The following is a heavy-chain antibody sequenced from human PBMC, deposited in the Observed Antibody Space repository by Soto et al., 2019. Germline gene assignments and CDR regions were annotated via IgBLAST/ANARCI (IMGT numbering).Heavy chain of an antibody. V-gene: IGHV1-18*04. CDR1: GYTFSSYG. D-gene: IGHD6-13*01. J-gene: IGHJ4*02. CDR2: ISTYTGNT. Sequence: GASVKVSCKASGYTFSSYGISWVRQAPGQGLEWMGWISTYTGNTNYAQKFQGRVTMTTDTSTSTAYMELRRLRSDDTAVYYCARDQAAAGTIDNWGQGTLVTVSS. CDR3: ARDQAAAGTIDN.